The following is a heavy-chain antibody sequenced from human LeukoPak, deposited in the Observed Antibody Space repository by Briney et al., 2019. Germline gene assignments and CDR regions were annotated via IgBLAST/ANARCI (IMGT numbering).Heavy chain of an antibody. V-gene: IGHV1-8*03. CDR1: GYTYTSYD. J-gene: IGHJ4*02. Sequence: GASVKVSCKASGYTYTSYDINWVRQATGQGLEWMGWMNPNSGNTGYEQKFQGRVTITRNTSISTAYMELSSLRSEDTAVYYCARGQYYYASGSGDYFDYWGQGTLVTVSS. CDR3: ARGQYYYASGSGDYFDY. CDR2: MNPNSGNT. D-gene: IGHD3-10*01.